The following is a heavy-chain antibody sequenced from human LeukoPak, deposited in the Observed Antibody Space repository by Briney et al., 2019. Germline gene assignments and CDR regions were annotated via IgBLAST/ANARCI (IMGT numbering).Heavy chain of an antibody. V-gene: IGHV1-3*03. CDR1: GYTFTSYA. CDR2: INAGNGNT. D-gene: IGHD3-22*01. J-gene: IGHJ4*02. Sequence: ASVKVSCKASGYTFTSYAMHWVRQAPGPRLEWMGWINAGNGNTKYSQEFQGRVTITRDTSASTAYMELSSLRSDDMAVYYCARARVYDSTPRPLKYYFDYWGQGTLVTVSS. CDR3: ARARVYDSTPRPLKYYFDY.